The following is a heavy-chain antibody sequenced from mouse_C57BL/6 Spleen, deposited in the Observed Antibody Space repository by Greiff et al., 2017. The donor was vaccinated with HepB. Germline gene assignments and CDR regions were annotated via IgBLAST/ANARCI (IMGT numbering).Heavy chain of an antibody. CDR1: GFSLTSYG. CDR3: ARNEYYDYGAWFAY. V-gene: IGHV2-2*01. J-gene: IGHJ3*01. Sequence: VQLQQSGPGLVQPSQSLSITCTVSGFSLTSYGVHWVRQSPGKGLEWLGVIWSGGSTDYNAAYISRLSNSKDNSKSKVFFKMNSLQADDTAIYYSARNEYYDYGAWFAYWGQGTLVTVSA. D-gene: IGHD2-4*01. CDR2: IWSGGST.